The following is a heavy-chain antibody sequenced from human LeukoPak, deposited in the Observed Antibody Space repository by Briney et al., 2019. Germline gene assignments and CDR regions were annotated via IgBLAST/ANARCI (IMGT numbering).Heavy chain of an antibody. J-gene: IGHJ5*02. CDR2: ISYDGSNK. V-gene: IGHV3-30*18. D-gene: IGHD3-22*01. CDR1: GSTFSSYG. CDR3: AKDPQYYYDSSGYLDP. Sequence: GGSLRLSCAASGSTFSSYGMHWVRQTPGKGLEWVAVISYDGSNKYYADSVKGRFTISRDNSKNTLYLQMNSLRAEDTAVYYCAKDPQYYYDSSGYLDPWGQGTLVTVSS.